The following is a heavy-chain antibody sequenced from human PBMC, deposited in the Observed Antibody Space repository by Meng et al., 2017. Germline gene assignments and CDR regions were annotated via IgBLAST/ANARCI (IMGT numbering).Heavy chain of an antibody. V-gene: IGHV3-23*01. J-gene: IGHJ6*02. CDR2: ISGSGGST. D-gene: IGHD6-19*01. CDR3: AKFFRRVAGSREPPYYYYGMDV. Sequence: GGSLRLSCAASGFTFSSYAMSWVRQAPGMGLEWVSAISGSGGSTYYADSVKGRFTISRDNSKNTLYLQMNSLRAEDTAVYYCAKFFRRVAGSREPPYYYYGMDVWGQGTTVTVSS. CDR1: GFTFSSYA.